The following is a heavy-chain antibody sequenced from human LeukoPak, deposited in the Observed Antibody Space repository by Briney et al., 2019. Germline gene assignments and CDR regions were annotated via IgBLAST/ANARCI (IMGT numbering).Heavy chain of an antibody. D-gene: IGHD2/OR15-2a*01. CDR3: ARGDDYLPFDH. Sequence: GESPRLSCAASGFIFSAYNMIWVRQAPGKGLEWVARISGSSFNYINYADSVKGRFTVSRDNARNSLYLQMNSLRVEDTGVYYCARGDDYLPFDHWGQGNLVTVSS. CDR1: GFIFSAYN. J-gene: IGHJ5*02. V-gene: IGHV3-21*01. CDR2: ISGSSFNYI.